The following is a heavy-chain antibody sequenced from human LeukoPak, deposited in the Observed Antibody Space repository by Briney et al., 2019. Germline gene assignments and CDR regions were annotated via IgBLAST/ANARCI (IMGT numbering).Heavy chain of an antibody. CDR3: ARAYHSSWYLNWFDP. J-gene: IGHJ5*02. Sequence: SETLSLTCTVSGYSISSGYYWGWIRQPPGKGLEWIGSIYNNGSTYYNPSLKSRVTISVDTSKNQFSLKLSSVTAADTAVYYCARAYHSSWYLNWFDPWGQGTLVTVSS. CDR2: IYNNGST. CDR1: GYSISSGYY. V-gene: IGHV4-38-2*02. D-gene: IGHD6-13*01.